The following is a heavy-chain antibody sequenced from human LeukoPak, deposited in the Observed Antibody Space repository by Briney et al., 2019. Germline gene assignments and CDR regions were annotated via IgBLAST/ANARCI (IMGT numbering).Heavy chain of an antibody. J-gene: IGHJ3*02. CDR2: ISYDGSNK. CDR1: GFTFSSYG. Sequence: GGSLRLSCAASGFTFSSYGMHWVRQAPGKGLEWVAVISYDGSNKYYADSVKGRFTISRDNSKNTLYLQMNSLRAEDTAVYYCANTIAVAEGGAFDIWGQGTMVIVSS. CDR3: ANTIAVAEGGAFDI. D-gene: IGHD6-19*01. V-gene: IGHV3-30*18.